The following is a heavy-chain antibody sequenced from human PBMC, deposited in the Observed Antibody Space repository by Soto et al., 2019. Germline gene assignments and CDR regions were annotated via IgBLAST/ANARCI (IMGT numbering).Heavy chain of an antibody. Sequence: TLSLTCTVSGGSTSSSLYQWVWIRQPPGKALEWLARIDWDDDKYYSTSLKTRLTISKDTSKNQVVLTMTNMDPVDTATYYCARISLSSSWYRRYYFAYWGQETLVTVSS. D-gene: IGHD6-13*01. CDR3: ARISLSSSWYRRYYFAY. V-gene: IGHV2-70*04. CDR2: IDWDDDK. J-gene: IGHJ4*02. CDR1: GGSTSSSLYQ.